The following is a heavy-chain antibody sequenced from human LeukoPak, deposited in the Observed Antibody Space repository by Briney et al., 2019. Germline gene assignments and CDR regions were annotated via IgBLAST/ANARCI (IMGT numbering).Heavy chain of an antibody. CDR3: ASQDGYNLRETYYLDY. CDR2: IKQDGSEK. CDR1: GFTFSSYW. J-gene: IGHJ4*02. D-gene: IGHD5-24*01. Sequence: PGGSLRLSCAASGFTFSSYWMSWVRQAPGKGLEWVANIKQDGSEKYYVDSVKGRFTISRDNAKNSLYLQMNSLGAEDTAVYYCASQDGYNLRETYYLDYWGQGTLATVSS. V-gene: IGHV3-7*01.